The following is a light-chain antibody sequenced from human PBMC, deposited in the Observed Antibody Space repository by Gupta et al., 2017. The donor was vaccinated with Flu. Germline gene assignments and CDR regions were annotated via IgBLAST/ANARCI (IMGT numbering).Light chain of an antibody. J-gene: IGLJ3*02. CDR3: DSGNSSGKEV. Sequence: EKTMMTTCGKDSRRSYDESWYQQKREQAVVLVIYDKNNRPWRIAGRFSGSSWRNTASMTITGAQAEEEADYCCDSGNSSGKEVFGGGTKLTVL. CDR2: DKN. CDR1: SRRSYD. V-gene: IGLV3-19*01.